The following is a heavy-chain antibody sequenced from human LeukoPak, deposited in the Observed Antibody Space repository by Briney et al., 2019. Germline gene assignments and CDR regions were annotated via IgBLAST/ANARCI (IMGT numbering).Heavy chain of an antibody. CDR1: GYTFTSYY. V-gene: IGHV1-46*01. D-gene: IGHD2-21*02. Sequence: GASVKVSCKASGYTFTSYYMHWVRQAPGQGLEWMGIINPSGGSTSYAQKFQGRVTMTRDTSTSTVYMELSSLRPEDTAVYYCARDRAAYCGGDCYPDYWGQGTLVTVSS. J-gene: IGHJ4*02. CDR3: ARDRAAYCGGDCYPDY. CDR2: INPSGGST.